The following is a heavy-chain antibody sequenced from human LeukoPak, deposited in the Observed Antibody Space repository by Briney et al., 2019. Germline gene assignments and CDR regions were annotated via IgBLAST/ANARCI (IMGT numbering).Heavy chain of an antibody. V-gene: IGHV3-53*04. D-gene: IGHD4-11*01. CDR3: ARVLTRHAMDV. CDR1: GFTVSRNY. CDR2: ISSGGST. Sequence: GGSLRLSCAASGFTVSRNYMSWGRQAPGEGLEWGSVISSGGSTYYADSVKGRFTISRHNSKNTLYLQMNSLRAEDTAVYYCARVLTRHAMDVWGQGTTVTVSS. J-gene: IGHJ6*02.